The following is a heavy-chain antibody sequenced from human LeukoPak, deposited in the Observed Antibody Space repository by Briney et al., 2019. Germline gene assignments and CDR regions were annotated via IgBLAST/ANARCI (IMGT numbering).Heavy chain of an antibody. CDR2: IYYSGST. V-gene: IGHV4-39*01. CDR1: GGSISSSSYY. J-gene: IGHJ3*02. CDR3: ARHLFFGRATVTAFDI. Sequence: PSETLSLTCTVSGGSISSSSYYWGWIRQPPGKGLEWIGSIYYSGSTYYNPSLKSRVTISVDTSKNQFSLKLSSVTAADTAVYYCARHLFFGRATVTAFDIWGQGTMVTVSS. D-gene: IGHD4-17*01.